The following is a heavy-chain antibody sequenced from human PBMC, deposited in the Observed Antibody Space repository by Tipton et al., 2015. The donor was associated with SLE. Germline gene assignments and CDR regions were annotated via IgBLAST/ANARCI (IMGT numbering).Heavy chain of an antibody. CDR1: GGSISSYY. V-gene: IGHV4-4*08. Sequence: TLSLTCTVSGGSISSYYWSWFRQPPGKGLEWVGNIYTSGSTNYNPSLKSLDTISVYTSKNQFSLKLSSVTPADTAVYYCARGRIAAAAYNWFDPWGQGTLVTVSS. CDR2: IYTSGST. CDR3: ARGRIAAAAYNWFDP. J-gene: IGHJ5*02. D-gene: IGHD6-13*01.